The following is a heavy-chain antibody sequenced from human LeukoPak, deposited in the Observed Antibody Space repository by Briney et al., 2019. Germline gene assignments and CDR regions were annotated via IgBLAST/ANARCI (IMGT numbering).Heavy chain of an antibody. CDR3: ATGGSSGWYHFEY. J-gene: IGHJ4*02. D-gene: IGHD6-19*01. CDR1: GFTFSSYA. CDR2: INSDGSTT. V-gene: IGHV3-74*03. Sequence: GSLRLSCAASGFTFSSYAMSWVRQAPGKGLVWVSLINSDGSTTKYADSVKGRFTMSRDNAKNTLYLEMNSLRGEDTAVYYCATGGSSGWYHFEYWGQGTLVAVSS.